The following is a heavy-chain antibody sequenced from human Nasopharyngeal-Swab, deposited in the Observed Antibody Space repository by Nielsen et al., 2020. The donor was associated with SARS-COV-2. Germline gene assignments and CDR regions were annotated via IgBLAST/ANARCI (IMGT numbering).Heavy chain of an antibody. J-gene: IGHJ6*02. Sequence: GGSLRLSCAASGFTFSNFAMSWVRQAPGKGLEWVSVISGDSDSTYYTDSVRGRFTISRDNSKNTLNLQMNNLGAEDTAIYYCAKDRDSGDDSEEYYHYYGMDVWGQGAPVIVSS. CDR3: AKDRDSGDDSEEYYHYYGMDV. D-gene: IGHD5-12*01. V-gene: IGHV3-23*01. CDR2: ISGDSDST. CDR1: GFTFSNFA.